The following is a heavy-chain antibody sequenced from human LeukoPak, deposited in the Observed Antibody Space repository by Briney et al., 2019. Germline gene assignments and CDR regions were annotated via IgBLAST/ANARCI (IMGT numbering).Heavy chain of an antibody. D-gene: IGHD2-15*01. CDR1: GFTFSSYS. Sequence: TGGSLRLSRAASGFTFSSYSMNWVRQAPGKGLEWVSSISSSSSYIYYADSVKGRFTISRDNAKNPLYLQMNSLRAEDTAVYYCARKGYCSGGSCYYYFDYWGQGTLVTVSS. J-gene: IGHJ4*02. V-gene: IGHV3-21*01. CDR3: ARKGYCSGGSCYYYFDY. CDR2: ISSSSSYI.